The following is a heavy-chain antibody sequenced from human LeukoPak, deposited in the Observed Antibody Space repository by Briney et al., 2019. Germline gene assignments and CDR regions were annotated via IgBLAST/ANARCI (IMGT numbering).Heavy chain of an antibody. CDR2: LRSDTNSE. V-gene: IGHV3-30*02. Sequence: AGGSLRLSCAASGFSVSLYGMHWVRQAPGKGLEWVAFLRSDTNSEHYAVSVKGRFAISRDTSKDTLNLQMRSLRVEDTALYYCARGLRQAGLAPLEFWGQGTQVIVSS. D-gene: IGHD3-10*01. CDR1: GFSVSLYG. CDR3: ARGLRQAGLAPLEF. J-gene: IGHJ4*02.